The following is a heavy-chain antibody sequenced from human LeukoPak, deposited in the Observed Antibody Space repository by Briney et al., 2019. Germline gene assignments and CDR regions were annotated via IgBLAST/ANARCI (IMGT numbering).Heavy chain of an antibody. CDR3: ARGIYSGIYGRLDP. D-gene: IGHD3-10*01. J-gene: IGHJ5*02. Sequence: ASVKVSCEASGYTFTAWYIHWVRQAPGQGLEWMGWIDPNSGGTGYAQKFQGRVTLTRDTSIRTAYMDLSSLRSDDTAVYYCARGIYSGIYGRLDPWGQGTLVTVSS. CDR2: IDPNSGGT. V-gene: IGHV1-2*02. CDR1: GYTFTAWY.